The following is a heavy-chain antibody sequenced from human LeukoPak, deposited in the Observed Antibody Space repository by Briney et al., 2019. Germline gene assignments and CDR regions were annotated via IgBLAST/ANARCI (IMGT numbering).Heavy chain of an antibody. V-gene: IGHV4-39*01. CDR3: ARRSPRYSSGWYSYYYYYMDV. Sequence: SETLSLTCAVSGGSISSSSYYWDWIRQPPGKGLEWIASIYYSGSTYYNPSLKSRVTISVDTSKNQFSLKLSSVTAADTAVYYCARRSPRYSSGWYSYYYYYMDVWGKGTTVTVSS. J-gene: IGHJ6*03. CDR2: IYYSGST. D-gene: IGHD6-19*01. CDR1: GGSISSSSYY.